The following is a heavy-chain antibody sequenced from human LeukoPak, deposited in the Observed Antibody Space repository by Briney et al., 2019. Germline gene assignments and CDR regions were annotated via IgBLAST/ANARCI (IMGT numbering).Heavy chain of an antibody. J-gene: IGHJ4*02. V-gene: IGHV3-7*01. Sequence: GGSLRLSCAASGFTFSHFWMSWVRQAPGKGLEWVAYIKKTGSETYYVDSVKGRFTITRDNTRNSLFLQMYSLRAEDTAVYYCARDGDAYNFDFWGQGALVTVSS. CDR3: ARDGDAYNFDF. CDR2: IKKTGSET. CDR1: GFTFSHFW. D-gene: IGHD5-24*01.